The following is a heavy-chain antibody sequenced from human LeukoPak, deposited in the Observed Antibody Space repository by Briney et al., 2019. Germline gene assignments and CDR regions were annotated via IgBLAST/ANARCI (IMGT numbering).Heavy chain of an antibody. J-gene: IGHJ5*02. CDR3: ARDSGFWSGYSRYNWFDP. D-gene: IGHD3-3*01. Sequence: ASVKVSCKASGYTFTGYYMHWVRQAPGQGLEWMGWINTNSGGTNYAQKFQGRVTMTRDTSISKAYMELSRLRSDDTAVYYCARDSGFWSGYSRYNWFDPWGQGTLVSVSS. V-gene: IGHV1-2*02. CDR1: GYTFTGYY. CDR2: INTNSGGT.